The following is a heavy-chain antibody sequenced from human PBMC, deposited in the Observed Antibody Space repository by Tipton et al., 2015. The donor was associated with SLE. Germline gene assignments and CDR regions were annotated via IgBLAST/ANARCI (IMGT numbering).Heavy chain of an antibody. V-gene: IGHV4-38-2*01. Sequence: TLSLTCAVSGYSISSGYYRGWFRQPPGKGLEWSGSIYYRGSTYYNPSLKSRVTISVDTSKNQFSLKLSSVTAADTAVYYCARVRIGPSDYWGQGTLVTVSS. J-gene: IGHJ4*02. D-gene: IGHD3-10*01. CDR1: GYSISSGYY. CDR2: IYYRGST. CDR3: ARVRIGPSDY.